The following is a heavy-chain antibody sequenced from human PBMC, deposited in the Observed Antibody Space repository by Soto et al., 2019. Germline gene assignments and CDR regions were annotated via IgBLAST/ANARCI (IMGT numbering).Heavy chain of an antibody. Sequence: SETLSLTCTVSGGSISSGGYYWSWIRQHPGKGLEWIGYIYYSGSTYYNPSLKSRVTISVDTSKNQFSLKLSSVTAADTAVYYCARDKGIRCTDGVCYGSYYYGMDVWGRGTTVTVSS. CDR2: IYYSGST. J-gene: IGHJ6*02. CDR3: ARDKGIRCTDGVCYGSYYYGMDV. V-gene: IGHV4-31*03. CDR1: GGSISSGGYY. D-gene: IGHD2-8*01.